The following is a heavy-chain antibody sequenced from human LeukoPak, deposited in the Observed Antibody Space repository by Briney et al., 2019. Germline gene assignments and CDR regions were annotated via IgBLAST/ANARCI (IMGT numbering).Heavy chain of an antibody. D-gene: IGHD6-13*01. CDR1: GGSFSGYY. CDR3: ARQLMAAAASFQH. V-gene: IGHV4-34*01. J-gene: IGHJ1*01. CDR2: INHSGST. Sequence: SETLSLTCAVYGGSFSGYYWSWIRQPPGKGLEWIGEINHSGSTNYNPSLKSRVTISADTSKNQFSLKLSSVTAADTAVYYCARQLMAAAASFQHWGQGTLVTVSS.